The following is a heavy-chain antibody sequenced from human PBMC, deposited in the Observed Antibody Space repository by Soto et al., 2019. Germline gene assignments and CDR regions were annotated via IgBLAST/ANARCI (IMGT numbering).Heavy chain of an antibody. Sequence: QVQLVESGGGVVQPGRSLRLSCAASGFTFSSYGMHWVRQAPGKGLEWVAVISYDGSNKYYADSVKGRFTISRDNSKNTLYLQMNSLRAEDTAVYYCAKPATVLTCPFDYWGQGTLVTVSS. CDR3: AKPATVLTCPFDY. CDR2: ISYDGSNK. CDR1: GFTFSSYG. D-gene: IGHD4-4*01. V-gene: IGHV3-30*18. J-gene: IGHJ4*02.